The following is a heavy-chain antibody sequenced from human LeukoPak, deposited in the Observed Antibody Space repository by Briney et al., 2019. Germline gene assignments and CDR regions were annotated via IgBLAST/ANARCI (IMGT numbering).Heavy chain of an antibody. CDR2: IYYSGST. V-gene: IGHV4-39*07. D-gene: IGHD4-17*01. J-gene: IGHJ4*02. Sequence: PSETLSLTCTVSGGSISSSSYYWGWIRQPPGKGLEWIGSIYYSGSTYYNPSLKSRVTISVDTSKNQFSLKLSSLTAADTAIYYCARGIESYGDYGRWGQGILVTVSS. CDR1: GGSISSSSYY. CDR3: ARGIESYGDYGR.